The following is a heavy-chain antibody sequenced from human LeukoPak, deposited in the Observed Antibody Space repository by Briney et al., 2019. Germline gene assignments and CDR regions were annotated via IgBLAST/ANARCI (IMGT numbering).Heavy chain of an antibody. CDR2: INSDGSSA. D-gene: IGHD4-17*01. CDR3: ARVNYGDYGAHNAFDI. V-gene: IGHV3-74*01. CDR1: GFTFSSYW. J-gene: IGHJ3*02. Sequence: RWSLRLSCAASGFTFSSYWMHWVRQAPGKGLVWVSRINSDGSSASYADSVKGRFTISRDNAKNTLYLQMNSLRAEDTAVYYCARVNYGDYGAHNAFDIWGQGTMVTVSS.